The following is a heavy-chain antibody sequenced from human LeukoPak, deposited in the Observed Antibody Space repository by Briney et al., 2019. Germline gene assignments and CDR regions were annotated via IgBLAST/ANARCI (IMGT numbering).Heavy chain of an antibody. CDR1: GFTVSSNY. J-gene: IGHJ4*02. V-gene: IGHV3-53*01. CDR3: AKDKFPIAAAGTLDY. D-gene: IGHD6-13*01. Sequence: AGGSLRLSCAASGFTVSSNYMSWVRQAPGKGLEWVSVIYSGGSTYYADSVKGRFTISRDNSKNTLYLQMNSLRAEDTAVYYCAKDKFPIAAAGTLDYWGQGTLVTVSS. CDR2: IYSGGST.